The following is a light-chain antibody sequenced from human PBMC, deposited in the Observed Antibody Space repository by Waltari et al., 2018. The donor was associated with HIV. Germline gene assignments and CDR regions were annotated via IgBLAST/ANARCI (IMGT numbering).Light chain of an antibody. V-gene: IGKV3-20*01. CDR2: GAS. CDR1: QSISSNY. J-gene: IGKJ1*01. Sequence: ILLTQSPGTLSLSPGERATLSCRASQSISSNYLAWYQKTPGQAPRLLIYGASNRATGIPDRFSGSGSGTDFTLTISRLEPEDFAVFYCQQYSSSPWTFGQGTKVE. CDR3: QQYSSSPWT.